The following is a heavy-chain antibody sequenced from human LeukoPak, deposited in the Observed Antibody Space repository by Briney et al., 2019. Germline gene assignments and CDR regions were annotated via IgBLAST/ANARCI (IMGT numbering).Heavy chain of an antibody. CDR1: GFTFDTFV. CDR2: ISGNGGST. V-gene: IGHV3-64D*06. D-gene: IGHD6-19*01. J-gene: IGHJ4*02. Sequence: GGSPRLSCSASGFTFDTFVMHWVRQAPGKGLEYVSGISGNGGSTYNADFVKGRFTISRDNSKNTLFLQMTSLRAEDTAVYYCANQISGWVYWGQGTLVTVSS. CDR3: ANQISGWVY.